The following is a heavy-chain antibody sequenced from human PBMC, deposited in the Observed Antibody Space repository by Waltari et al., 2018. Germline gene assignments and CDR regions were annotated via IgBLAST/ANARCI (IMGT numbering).Heavy chain of an antibody. J-gene: IGHJ4*02. V-gene: IGHV1-24*01. D-gene: IGHD6-6*01. CDR1: GSTLTELS. Sequence: QVQLVQSGAEVKKPGASVKVSCKVSGSTLTELSMQWVRQAPGKGLEWMGGLDPEDGETIYAQKFQGRVTMTEDTSTDTAYMELSSLRSEDTAVYYCATGGAAPRTFDYWGQGTLVIVSS. CDR2: LDPEDGET. CDR3: ATGGAAPRTFDY.